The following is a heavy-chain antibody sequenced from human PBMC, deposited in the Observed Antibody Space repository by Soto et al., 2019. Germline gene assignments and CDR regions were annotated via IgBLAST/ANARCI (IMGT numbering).Heavy chain of an antibody. V-gene: IGHV4-39*01. D-gene: IGHD3-10*01. CDR1: GGSITSSSHY. CDR2: IYYDGNT. J-gene: IGHJ4*02. CDR3: ATLPHGYFFDY. Sequence: SETLSLTCTVSGGSITSSSHYWGWIRQPPGKGLECIGNIYYDGNTYYNPSLKSRVTISLDTSKNQFSLRLNSVTAADTAVYYCATLPHGYFFDYWGQGALVTVSS.